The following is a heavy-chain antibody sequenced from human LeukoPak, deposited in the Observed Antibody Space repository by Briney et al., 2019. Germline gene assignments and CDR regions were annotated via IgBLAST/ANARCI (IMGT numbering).Heavy chain of an antibody. D-gene: IGHD3-22*01. J-gene: IGHJ3*02. Sequence: SETLSLTCTVSGGSISSYYWSWIRQPPGKGLEWIGYIYYSGSTNYNPSLKRRVTISVDTSKNQFSLKLSSVTAADTAVYYCARRRETMIVPRGAFDIWGQGTMVTVSS. V-gene: IGHV4-59*01. CDR1: GGSISSYY. CDR2: IYYSGST. CDR3: ARRRETMIVPRGAFDI.